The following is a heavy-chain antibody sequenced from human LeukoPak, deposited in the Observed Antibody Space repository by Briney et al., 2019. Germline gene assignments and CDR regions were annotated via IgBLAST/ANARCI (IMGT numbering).Heavy chain of an antibody. CDR2: INAGNGNT. CDR1: GYTFTSYA. V-gene: IGHV1-3*01. D-gene: IGHD3-10*01. J-gene: IGHJ4*02. CDR3: ARLWFGELFDY. Sequence: ASVKASCKASGYTFTSYAMHWVRQAPGQRLEWMGWINAGNGNTKYSQKFQGRVTITRDTSASTAYMELSSLRSEDTAVYYCARLWFGELFDYWGQGTLVTVSS.